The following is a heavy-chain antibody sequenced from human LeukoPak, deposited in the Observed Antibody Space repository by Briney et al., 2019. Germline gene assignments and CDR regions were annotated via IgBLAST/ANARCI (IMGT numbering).Heavy chain of an antibody. D-gene: IGHD5-18*01. CDR2: IIPIFRTA. CDR3: ARDMTDPRGPVDTALVNWFDP. J-gene: IGHJ5*02. CDR1: GGTFSRYA. V-gene: IGHV1-69*13. Sequence: SVKVSCKASGGTFSRYAISWVRQAPGQGLEWMGGIIPIFRTANYAQKFQGRVTITADESTSTAYMELSSLRSEDTAVYYCARDMTDPRGPVDTALVNWFDPWGQGTLVTVSS.